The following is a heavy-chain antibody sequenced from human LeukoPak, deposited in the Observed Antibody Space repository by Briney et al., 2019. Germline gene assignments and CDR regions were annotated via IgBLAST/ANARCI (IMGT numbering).Heavy chain of an antibody. CDR2: IRNDGSNK. Sequence: PGGSLRLSCAASGFTFSTYGMHWVRQAPGKGLEWVAFIRNDGSNKYYVDSVKGRFTISRDNSKNTLYLEMNSLRAEDTAVYSCARGETARRGTFDYWGQGTLVTVSS. J-gene: IGHJ4*02. CDR3: ARGETARRGTFDY. V-gene: IGHV3-30*02. D-gene: IGHD6-6*01. CDR1: GFTFSTYG.